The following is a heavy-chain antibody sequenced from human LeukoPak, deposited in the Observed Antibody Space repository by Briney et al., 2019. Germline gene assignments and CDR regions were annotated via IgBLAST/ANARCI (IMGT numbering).Heavy chain of an antibody. J-gene: IGHJ4*02. CDR2: IRSNYAT. CDR3: TRLYDGSGTYYNGDY. D-gene: IGHD3-10*01. CDR1: GFTFSHYW. Sequence: GGSLRLSCAPSGFTFSHYWMSWVRQASGKGLEWVGRIRSNYATTYAASMKGRFTISRDDSQNTAYLQINSLKTEDTAVYYCTRLYDGSGTYYNGDYWGQGTLVTVSS. V-gene: IGHV3-73*01.